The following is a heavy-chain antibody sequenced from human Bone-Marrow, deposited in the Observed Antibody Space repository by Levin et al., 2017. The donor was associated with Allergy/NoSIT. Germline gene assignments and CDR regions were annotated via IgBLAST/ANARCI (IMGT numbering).Heavy chain of an antibody. V-gene: IGHV3-30*18. CDR1: GFTFSSYG. CDR3: AKTHHPSGSYPPFYYYYGMDV. J-gene: IGHJ6*02. Sequence: GGSLRLSCAVSGFTFSSYGMHWVRQAPGKGLEWVAVISYDGSNKSYGDSVKGRFTISRDNSKNTLYLQMNSLRAEDTAVYYCAKTHHPSGSYPPFYYYYGMDVWGQGTTVTVSS. D-gene: IGHD1-26*01. CDR2: ISYDGSNK.